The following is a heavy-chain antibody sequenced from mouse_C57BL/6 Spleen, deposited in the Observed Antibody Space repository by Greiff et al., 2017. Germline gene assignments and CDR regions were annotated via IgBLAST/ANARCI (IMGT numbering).Heavy chain of an antibody. CDR3: ARGGYYSNYVPYYFDY. CDR1: GYTFTDYY. Sequence: EVQLQQSGPELVKPGASVKISCKASGYTFTDYYMNWVKQSHGKSLEWIGDINPNNGGTSYNQKFKGKATLTVDKSSSTAYMELRSLTSEDSAVYYCARGGYYSNYVPYYFDYWGQGTTLTVSS. CDR2: INPNNGGT. D-gene: IGHD2-5*01. J-gene: IGHJ2*01. V-gene: IGHV1-26*01.